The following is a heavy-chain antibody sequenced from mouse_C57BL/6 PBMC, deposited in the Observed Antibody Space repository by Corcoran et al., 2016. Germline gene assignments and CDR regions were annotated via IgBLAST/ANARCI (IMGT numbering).Heavy chain of an antibody. Sequence: QVTLKESVPGMFQSSQTLSLTCSVFGFSLSTSGMGVSWIRQPSGKGLEWLAHLYWDDDKRYNPSLKSRLTITKHTSRNQVFLKITSVDTADTATYYCARKRGPYYDDYWGQGTTLIVSS. J-gene: IGHJ2*01. V-gene: IGHV8-12*01. CDR1: GFSLSTSGMG. CDR3: ARKRGPYYDDY. CDR2: LYWDDDK.